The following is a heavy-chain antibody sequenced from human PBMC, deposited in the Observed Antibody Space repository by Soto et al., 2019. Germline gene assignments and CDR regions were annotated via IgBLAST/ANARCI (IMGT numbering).Heavy chain of an antibody. CDR2: INQDGSEK. CDR3: FNVAFGY. CDR1: GFSFSSNW. Sequence: EVQLVESGGGLVQPGGSLRLSCTASGFSFSSNWMSWVRQDPGKGPEWVANINQDGSEKYCADSVKGRFTISRDNAKNSLYLQMDSLRVEDTALYYCFNVAFGYWGRGTLVTVSS. J-gene: IGHJ4*02. V-gene: IGHV3-7*01.